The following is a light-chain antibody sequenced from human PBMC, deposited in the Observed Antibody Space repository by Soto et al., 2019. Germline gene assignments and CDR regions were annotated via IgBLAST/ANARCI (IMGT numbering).Light chain of an antibody. Sequence: DIQMTQSPSSLSASVGDRSTIACLASQSISSYLNWYQQKPGKAPKLLIYKASSLESGVPSRFSGSGSGTEFTLTISSLQPDDFATYYCQQYNSYPWTFGQGTKVDIK. V-gene: IGKV1-5*03. J-gene: IGKJ1*01. CDR1: QSISSY. CDR2: KAS. CDR3: QQYNSYPWT.